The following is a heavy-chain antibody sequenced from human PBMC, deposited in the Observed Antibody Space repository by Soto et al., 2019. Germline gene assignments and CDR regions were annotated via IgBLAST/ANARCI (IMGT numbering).Heavy chain of an antibody. J-gene: IGHJ3*02. Sequence: QVQLVQSGAEVKKPGSSVKVSCKASGGTFSSYTISWVRQAPGQGLEWMGRIIPILGIANYAQKFQGRVTITADKSTSTAYMELSSLRSEDTAVYYCARLYSSGWYGGDAFDIWCQGTMVTVSS. CDR3: ARLYSSGWYGGDAFDI. CDR2: IIPILGIA. V-gene: IGHV1-69*02. D-gene: IGHD6-19*01. CDR1: GGTFSSYT.